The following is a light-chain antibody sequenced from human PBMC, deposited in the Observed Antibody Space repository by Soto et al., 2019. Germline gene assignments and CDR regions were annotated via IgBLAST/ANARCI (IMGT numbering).Light chain of an antibody. V-gene: IGLV2-14*01. J-gene: IGLJ2*01. CDR1: SSDVGGYNY. Sequence: QSALTQPASVSGSPGQSITISCTGTSSDVGGYNYVSWYQQHPGKAPKLMICEVSNRPSGVSNRFSGSKSGNTASLTISGLRAEDEADYYCSSYTSSSTLVVFGGGTKVTVL. CDR3: SSYTSSSTLVV. CDR2: EVS.